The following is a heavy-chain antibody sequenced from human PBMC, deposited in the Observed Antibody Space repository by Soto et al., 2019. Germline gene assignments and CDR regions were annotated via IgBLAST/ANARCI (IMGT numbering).Heavy chain of an antibody. CDR1: GGSFSGYY. D-gene: IGHD2-15*01. V-gene: IGHV4-34*01. J-gene: IGHJ5*02. CDR2: INHSGST. Sequence: SETLSLTCAVYGGSFSGYYWSWIRQPPGQGLEWIGEINHSGSTSYNPSLKSRVTISVDTSKNQFSLKLNSVTAADTSMYYCARGHCSGGGCYRRFDPWGQGTLVTV. CDR3: ARGHCSGGGCYRRFDP.